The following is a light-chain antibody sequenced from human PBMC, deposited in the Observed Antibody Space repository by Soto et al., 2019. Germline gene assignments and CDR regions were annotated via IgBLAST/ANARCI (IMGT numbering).Light chain of an antibody. CDR1: QSVSNNY. J-gene: IGKJ1*01. CDR2: GAS. Sequence: EIVLTQSPGTLSLSPGERATLSCRASQSVSNNYLAWYQQKPGQAPRLLIDGASNRATGIPDRFSGSGSGTDFTLTITRLEPEDFAVYYCQQYGSSGKFGQGT. V-gene: IGKV3-20*01. CDR3: QQYGSSGK.